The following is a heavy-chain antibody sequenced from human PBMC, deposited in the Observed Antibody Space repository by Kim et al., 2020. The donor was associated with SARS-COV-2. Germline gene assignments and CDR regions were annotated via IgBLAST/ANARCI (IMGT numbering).Heavy chain of an antibody. CDR3: ARGRDLRKYQLLLFIWFDP. V-gene: IGHV4-34*01. D-gene: IGHD2-2*01. Sequence: SETLSLICAVYGGSFSGYYWSWILQPPGKGLEWIGEINHSGSTNYNPSLKSRVTISVDTSKNQFSLKLSSVTAADTAVYYCARGRDLRKYQLLLFIWFDPWGQGTLVTVSS. J-gene: IGHJ5*02. CDR2: INHSGST. CDR1: GGSFSGYY.